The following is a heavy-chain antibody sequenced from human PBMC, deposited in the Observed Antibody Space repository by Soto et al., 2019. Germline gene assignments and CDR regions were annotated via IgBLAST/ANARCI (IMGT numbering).Heavy chain of an antibody. Sequence: QVQLVQSGAEVKKPGASVRVSCKASGYTFTTYDIHWVRQAPGLGLEWMGIITPGGGITSYAQKCKGQITVARDPSTSTVYTELSSLRSEDTAMYYCAKVLSELVPRYFDTWGQGTLVTVSS. CDR1: GYTFTTYD. D-gene: IGHD6-13*01. J-gene: IGHJ4*02. V-gene: IGHV1-46*01. CDR2: ITPGGGIT. CDR3: AKVLSELVPRYFDT.